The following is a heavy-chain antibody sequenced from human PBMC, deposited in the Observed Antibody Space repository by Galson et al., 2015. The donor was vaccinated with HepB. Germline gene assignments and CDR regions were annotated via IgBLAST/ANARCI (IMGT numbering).Heavy chain of an antibody. J-gene: IGHJ2*01. CDR1: GYSFTSYW. D-gene: IGHD3-22*01. CDR3: ARSSIPYYYDSSGYFFLVWYFDL. CDR2: IYPGDSDT. Sequence: QSGAEVKKPGESLKISCKGSGYSFTSYWIGWVRQMPGKGLEWMGIIYPGDSDTRYSPSFQGQVTISADKSISTAYLQWSSLKASDTAMYYCARSSIPYYYDSSGYFFLVWYFDLWGRGTLVTVSS. V-gene: IGHV5-51*03.